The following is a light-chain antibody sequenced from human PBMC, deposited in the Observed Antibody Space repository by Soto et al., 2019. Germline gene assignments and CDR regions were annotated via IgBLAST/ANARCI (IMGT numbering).Light chain of an antibody. J-gene: IGLJ2*01. Sequence: SYELAQPPSVAGAPGQTARISCGGDNIGHRSVHWYHQKPGQAPVLVVYVDSDRPSGIPERFSGSNSGNTATLTISRVEAGDEADYYCEAWDSSRDRVIFGGGTKVTVL. V-gene: IGLV3-21*02. CDR1: NIGHRS. CDR2: VDS. CDR3: EAWDSSRDRVI.